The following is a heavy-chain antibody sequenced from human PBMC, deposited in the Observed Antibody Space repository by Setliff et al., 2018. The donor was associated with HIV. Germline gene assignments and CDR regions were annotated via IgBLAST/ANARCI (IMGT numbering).Heavy chain of an antibody. CDR2: VNNDGTDT. V-gene: IGHV3-74*01. D-gene: IGHD3-22*01. J-gene: IGHJ4*02. Sequence: GESLKISCVASGFTFNSYWMYWVRQAPGKGLVCVSRVNNDGTDTIYADSVKGRFTISRDNAKSTVYLQMNSLSADDTAVYYCVRGSGYYYFDNWGQGALVTVSS. CDR1: GFTFNSYW. CDR3: VRGSGYYYFDN.